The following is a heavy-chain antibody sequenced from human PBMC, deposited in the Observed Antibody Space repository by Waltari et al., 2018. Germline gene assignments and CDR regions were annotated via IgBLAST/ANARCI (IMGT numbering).Heavy chain of an antibody. V-gene: IGHV3-7*01. CDR2: IYQDGTAT. D-gene: IGHD3-16*01. CDR3: VRDDDGGMGAV. CDR1: GFTFSRFW. J-gene: IGHJ6*02. Sequence: EVQLVESGGGLVQPGGSLRLSCAASGFTFSRFWMSWVRQAPGKGLEWLANIYQDGTATNYVDSGKGRFTTSRDNARNSLYLQMNSLRVDETAVYYCVRDDDGGMGAVWGQGTTVTVSS.